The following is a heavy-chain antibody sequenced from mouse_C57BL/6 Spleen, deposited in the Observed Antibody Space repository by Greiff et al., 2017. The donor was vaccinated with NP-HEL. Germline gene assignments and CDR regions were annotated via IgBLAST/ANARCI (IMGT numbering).Heavy chain of an antibody. CDR1: GFTFRSYG. D-gene: IGHD1-1*01. Sequence: EVKLEESGGDLVKPGGSLKLSCAASGFTFRSYGMSWVRQTPDKRLEWVATISSGGSYTYYPDSVKGRFTISRDNDKNTLYLQMSRLKSEDTAMYYYTRHGSTTVVATGYFDDWGQGTTLTVSS. CDR3: TRHGSTTVVATGYFDD. CDR2: ISSGGSYT. J-gene: IGHJ2*01. V-gene: IGHV5-6*02.